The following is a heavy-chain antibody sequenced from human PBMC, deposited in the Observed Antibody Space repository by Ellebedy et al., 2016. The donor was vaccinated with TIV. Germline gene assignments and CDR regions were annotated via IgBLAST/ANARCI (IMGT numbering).Heavy chain of an antibody. CDR1: GFTFTNYA. CDR2: VSNSGDST. Sequence: GESLKISCAASGFTFTNYAMNWVRQAPGKGLEGVSAVSNSGDSTYYADSVKGRFTIYRYNSKNTLYLQMSSLRAEDTAVYYCSFKGVATRVYWGQGTLVTVSS. D-gene: IGHD4-23*01. CDR3: SFKGVATRVY. J-gene: IGHJ4*02. V-gene: IGHV3-23*01.